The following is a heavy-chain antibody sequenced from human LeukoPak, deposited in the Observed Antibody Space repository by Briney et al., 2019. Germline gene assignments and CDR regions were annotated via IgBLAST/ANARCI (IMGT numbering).Heavy chain of an antibody. J-gene: IGHJ4*02. CDR2: MGNFGSST. Sequence: HPGGSLRLSCPASGFTSNNYAMHWVRQAPGKGLEYVSGMGNFGSSTYYADSVKGRFTISGDNWKNALYLQMSSLRPEDTAVYYCVKGNLWGSNWYSPDHWGQGTPVTVSS. V-gene: IGHV3-64D*09. D-gene: IGHD3-16*01. CDR3: VKGNLWGSNWYSPDH. CDR1: GFTSNNYA.